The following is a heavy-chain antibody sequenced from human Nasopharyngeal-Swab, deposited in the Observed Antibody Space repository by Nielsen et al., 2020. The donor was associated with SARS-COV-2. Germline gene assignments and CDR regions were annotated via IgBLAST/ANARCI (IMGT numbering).Heavy chain of an antibody. Sequence: SVKVSCKASGGTFSSYAISWVRQAPGQGLEWMGGIITIFGTANYAQKFQGRVTITADESTSTAYMELSSLRSEDTAVYYCATSRAYTGAGSYGDALDVWGQGTMVTVSS. V-gene: IGHV1-69*13. CDR3: ATSRAYTGAGSYGDALDV. J-gene: IGHJ3*01. CDR1: GGTFSSYA. CDR2: IITIFGTA. D-gene: IGHD5-18*01.